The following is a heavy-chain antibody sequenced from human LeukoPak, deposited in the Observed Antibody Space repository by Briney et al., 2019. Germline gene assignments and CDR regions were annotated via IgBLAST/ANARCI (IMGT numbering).Heavy chain of an antibody. CDR2: ISSSGSTI. CDR3: ARAGQWLPYDY. J-gene: IGHJ4*02. Sequence: GGSLRLSCAASGFTFSDYYMSWIRQAPGKGLEWVSHISSSGSTIYYADSVKGRFTISRGNAKNSLYLQMNSLRAEDTAVYYCARAGQWLPYDYWGQGTLVTVSS. V-gene: IGHV3-11*01. D-gene: IGHD6-19*01. CDR1: GFTFSDYY.